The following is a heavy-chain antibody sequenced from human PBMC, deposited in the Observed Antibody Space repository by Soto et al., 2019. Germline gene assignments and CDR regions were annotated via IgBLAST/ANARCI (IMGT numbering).Heavy chain of an antibody. V-gene: IGHV1-18*01. D-gene: IGHD3-16*01. CDR2: INGYNGNA. J-gene: IGHJ6*02. CDR1: GYTFTTYG. Sequence: ASVKVCCKASGYTFTTYGVSWVRQAPGQGLEWLGWINGYNGNAKYAENLQGRVTMTTDTSTSTAYMELRSLRSDDTAVYYCARMGDVPYYYYGMDVWGQGTTVTVSS. CDR3: ARMGDVPYYYYGMDV.